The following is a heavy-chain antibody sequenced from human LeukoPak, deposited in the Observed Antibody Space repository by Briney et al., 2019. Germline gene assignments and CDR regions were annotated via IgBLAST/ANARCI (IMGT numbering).Heavy chain of an antibody. CDR3: AKEPGNISAGY. Sequence: GGSLRLSCAASGLTFSNYAMIWVRQAPGKGLEWVSLISGTGGSTYYADSVKGRFTISRDNSKNTLYLQMNSLRAEDTAVYYCAKEPGNISAGYWGQGILVTVSS. CDR2: ISGTGGST. J-gene: IGHJ4*02. D-gene: IGHD2/OR15-2a*01. CDR1: GLTFSNYA. V-gene: IGHV3-23*01.